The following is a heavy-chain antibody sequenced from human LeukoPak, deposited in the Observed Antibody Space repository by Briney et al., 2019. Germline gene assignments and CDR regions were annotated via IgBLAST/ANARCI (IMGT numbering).Heavy chain of an antibody. CDR3: ARQSTIAAARIDP. Sequence: SETLSLTCTVSGGSISDSNYYWGWIRQPPGRGLEWTANIYYSGSAYYSPSLKSRVTVSIDTSKNQFSLKLNSVTAADTAVYYCARQSTIAAARIDPWGQGTLVTVSS. D-gene: IGHD6-25*01. V-gene: IGHV4-39*01. CDR1: GGSISDSNYY. J-gene: IGHJ5*02. CDR2: IYYSGSA.